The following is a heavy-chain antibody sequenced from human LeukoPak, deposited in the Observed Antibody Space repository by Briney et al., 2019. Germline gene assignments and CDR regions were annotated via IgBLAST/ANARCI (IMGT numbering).Heavy chain of an antibody. CDR3: AMGDDFSGDR. J-gene: IGHJ5*02. V-gene: IGHV3-7*01. CDR1: GFTFSNFW. Sequence: PGGSLRLSCAVSGFTFSNFWMSWVRQAPGRGLEWVANIHPEGNEKYHVESVKGRFTISRDNAKNSLFLQMNGLRVEDTAVYYCAMGDDFSGDRWGQGTLVTVSS. D-gene: IGHD3-16*01. CDR2: IHPEGNEK.